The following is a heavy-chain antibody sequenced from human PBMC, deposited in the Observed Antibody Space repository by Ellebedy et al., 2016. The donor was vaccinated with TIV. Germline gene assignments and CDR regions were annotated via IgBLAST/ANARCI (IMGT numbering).Heavy chain of an antibody. V-gene: IGHV3-66*01. CDR2: IYSGGST. D-gene: IGHD3-16*01. J-gene: IGHJ4*02. CDR3: ARNLRSGGEVDY. Sequence: GGSLRLSXAASGFTVSSNYMSWVRQAPGKGLEWVSVIYSGGSTYYADSVKGRFTISRDNSKNSLYLQMNSLRAEDTAMYYCARNLRSGGEVDYWGQGTLVTVSS. CDR1: GFTVSSNY.